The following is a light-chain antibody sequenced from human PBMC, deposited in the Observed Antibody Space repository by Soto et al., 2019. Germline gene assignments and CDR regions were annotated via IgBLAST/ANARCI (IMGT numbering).Light chain of an antibody. CDR3: QQYGSK. J-gene: IGKJ1*01. V-gene: IGKV3-20*01. CDR2: GAS. CDR1: QSVSSSY. Sequence: EIVLTQSPGTLSLSPGERATLSCRASQSVSSSYLAWYQQKPGQAPRLLIYGASSRATGIPDRFSGSGSGTDFTLTISRLEPEDVAVYYWQQYGSKVGQVTKVEIK.